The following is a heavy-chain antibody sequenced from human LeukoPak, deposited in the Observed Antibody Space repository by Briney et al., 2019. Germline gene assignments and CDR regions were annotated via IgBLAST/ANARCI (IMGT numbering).Heavy chain of an antibody. Sequence: ASVKVSCKASGGTFSSYAISWVRQAPGQGLEWMGRIIPIFGTANYAQKFQGRVTITTDESTSTAYMELSSLRSEDTVVYYCARGYYDSSGYYQFDYWGQGTLVTVSS. CDR2: IIPIFGTA. CDR3: ARGYYDSSGYYQFDY. V-gene: IGHV1-69*05. J-gene: IGHJ4*02. D-gene: IGHD3-22*01. CDR1: GGTFSSYA.